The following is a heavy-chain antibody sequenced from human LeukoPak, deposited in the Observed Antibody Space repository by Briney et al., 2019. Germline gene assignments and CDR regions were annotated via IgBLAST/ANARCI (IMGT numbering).Heavy chain of an antibody. CDR3: ARGGKYYDYVWGSYIFDY. Sequence: SETLSLTCTVSGDPMSRYYWSWIRQPPGKGLEWIGYIYYSGSTNYNPSLKSRVTMSVDTSKNKFSLSLSSVTAADTAVYYCARGGKYYDYVWGSYIFDYWGQGTLVTVSS. CDR1: GDPMSRYY. D-gene: IGHD3-16*01. J-gene: IGHJ4*02. CDR2: IYYSGST. V-gene: IGHV4-59*01.